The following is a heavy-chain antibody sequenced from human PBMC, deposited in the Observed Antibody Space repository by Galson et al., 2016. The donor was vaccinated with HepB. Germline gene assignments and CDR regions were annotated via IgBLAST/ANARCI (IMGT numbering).Heavy chain of an antibody. CDR1: GFTFSSYS. CDR3: ARDASSTGYFGGTTDDY. V-gene: IGHV3-21*01. CDR2: ISSGSSYI. J-gene: IGHJ4*02. D-gene: IGHD3-22*01. Sequence: CAASGFTFSSYSMNWVRQAPGKGLEWVSSISSGSSYIFYADSVKGRFTISRDNAKNSLYLQMNSLRAEDTAVYYCARDASSTGYFGGTTDDYWGQGTLVTVSS.